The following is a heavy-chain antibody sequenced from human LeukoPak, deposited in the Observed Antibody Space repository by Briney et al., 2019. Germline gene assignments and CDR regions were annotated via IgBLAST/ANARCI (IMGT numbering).Heavy chain of an antibody. V-gene: IGHV4-34*01. CDR3: ARGWEWELHAFDI. CDR1: GGSFSGYY. J-gene: IGHJ3*02. Sequence: SETLSLTCAVYGGSFSGYYWNWIRQPPGKGLEWIGEINHSGSTNYNPSLKSRVTISVDTSKNQFSLKLSPVTAADTAFYYCARGWEWELHAFDIWGQGTMVTVSS. D-gene: IGHD1-26*01. CDR2: INHSGST.